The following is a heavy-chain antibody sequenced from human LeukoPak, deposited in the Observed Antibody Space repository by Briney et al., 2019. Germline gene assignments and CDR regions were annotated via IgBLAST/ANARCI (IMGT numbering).Heavy chain of an antibody. Sequence: PSETLSLTCTVSGGSISSYYWSWIRQPPGKGLEWIGYIYYSGSTNYNPSLKSRVTISVDTSKNQFSLKLSSVTAADTAVYYCAGGSDGYNYGAFDIWGQGTMVTVSS. D-gene: IGHD5-24*01. V-gene: IGHV4-59*01. CDR3: AGGSDGYNYGAFDI. J-gene: IGHJ3*02. CDR2: IYYSGST. CDR1: GGSISSYY.